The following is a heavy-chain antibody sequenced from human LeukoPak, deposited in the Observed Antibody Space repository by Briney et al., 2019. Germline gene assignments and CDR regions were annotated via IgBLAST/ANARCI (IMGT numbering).Heavy chain of an antibody. D-gene: IGHD1-26*01. Sequence: SETLSLTCTVSGGSISSGSYYWSWVRQPAGKGLEWIGRIYTSGSTNYNPSLKSRVTISVDTSKNQFSLKVSSVTAADTAVYYCARVAVGANYYYYMDVWGKGTTVTISS. J-gene: IGHJ6*03. V-gene: IGHV4-61*02. CDR3: ARVAVGANYYYYMDV. CDR1: GGSISSGSYY. CDR2: IYTSGST.